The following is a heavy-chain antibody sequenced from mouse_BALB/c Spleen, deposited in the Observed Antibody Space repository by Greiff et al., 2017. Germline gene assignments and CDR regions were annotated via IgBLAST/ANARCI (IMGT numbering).Heavy chain of an antibody. Sequence: EVKVEESGPGLVKPSQSLSLTCSVTGYSITSGYYWNWIRQFPGNKLEWMGYISYDGSNNYNPSLKNRISITRDTSKNQFFLKLNSVTTEDTATYYCARDPGSYYFDYWGQGTTLTVSS. CDR1: GYSITSGYY. V-gene: IGHV3-6*02. CDR3: ARDPGSYYFDY. J-gene: IGHJ2*01. CDR2: ISYDGSN.